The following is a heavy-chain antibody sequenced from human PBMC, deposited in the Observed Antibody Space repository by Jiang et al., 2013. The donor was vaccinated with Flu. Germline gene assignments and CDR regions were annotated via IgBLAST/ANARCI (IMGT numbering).Heavy chain of an antibody. J-gene: IGHJ3*01. CDR3: ARDEVSGYYDSSGYDVFDL. CDR1: GYRFVSYG. D-gene: IGHD3-22*01. CDR2: VSPHSGNT. V-gene: IGHV1-18*04. Sequence: SGAEVKKPGASVKVSCKASGYRFVSYGISWVRQAPGQGLEWLGWVSPHSGNTKYAEKFQDRVTMTTDRSTSTAYMEMRRLRSGDTAVYFCARDEVSGYYDSSGYDVFDLWGQGTHVIVSS.